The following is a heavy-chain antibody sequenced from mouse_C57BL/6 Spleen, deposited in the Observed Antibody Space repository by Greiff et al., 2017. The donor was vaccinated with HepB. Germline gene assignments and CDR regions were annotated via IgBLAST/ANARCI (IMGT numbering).Heavy chain of an antibody. CDR3: ARRGTKVGREAWFAY. D-gene: IGHD1-1*01. V-gene: IGHV14-3*01. J-gene: IGHJ3*01. CDR2: IDPANGNT. CDR1: GFNIKNTY. Sequence: EVQLVESVAELVRPGASVKLSCTASGFNIKNTYMHWVKQRPEQGLEWIGRIDPANGNTKSAQKFQGKATITGDTSSNTAYLQLSSLTSEDTAIYYCARRGTKVGREAWFAYWGQGTLVTVSA.